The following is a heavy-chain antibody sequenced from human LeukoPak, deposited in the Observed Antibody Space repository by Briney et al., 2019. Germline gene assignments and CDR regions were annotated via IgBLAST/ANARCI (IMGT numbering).Heavy chain of an antibody. J-gene: IGHJ4*02. CDR3: ARDGEYSSSSFDY. V-gene: IGHV3-48*03. D-gene: IGHD6-6*01. CDR2: IISSGSTI. CDR1: GFPFSSYE. Sequence: GSLRLSCAASGFPFSSYEMNWVRQAPGKGLEWVSYIISSGSTIYYADSVKGRFTISRDNAKNSLYLQMNSLRAEDTAVYYCARDGEYSSSSFDYWGQGTLVTVSS.